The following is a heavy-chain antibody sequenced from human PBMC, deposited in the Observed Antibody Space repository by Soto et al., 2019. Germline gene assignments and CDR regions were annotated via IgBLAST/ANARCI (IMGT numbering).Heavy chain of an antibody. Sequence: QVQLQQWGAGLLKPSETLSLTCAVYGGSFSGYYWSWIRQPPGKGLEWIGEINHSGSTNYNPTLKSRVTISVDTSKNQFSLKLSSVTAADTAVYYCARTAIAAAVSAFDYWGQGTLVTVSS. CDR2: INHSGST. CDR1: GGSFSGYY. J-gene: IGHJ4*02. D-gene: IGHD6-13*01. CDR3: ARTAIAAAVSAFDY. V-gene: IGHV4-34*01.